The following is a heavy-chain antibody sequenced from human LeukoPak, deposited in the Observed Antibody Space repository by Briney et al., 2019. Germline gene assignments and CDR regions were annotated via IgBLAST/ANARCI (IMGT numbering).Heavy chain of an antibody. J-gene: IGHJ5*02. CDR3: ARHGVDILTGYINWFDP. CDR1: GGSLSSYC. CDR2: IYNGGNT. Sequence: SETLSLTCTVSGGSLSSYCWSWIRQPPGKGLEWIAYIYNGGNTNYNPSTNYNPSLKSRATISIDTSKNQFSLKLSSVTAADTAVYYCARHGVDILTGYINWFDPWGQGTLVTVSS. V-gene: IGHV4-59*08. D-gene: IGHD3-9*01.